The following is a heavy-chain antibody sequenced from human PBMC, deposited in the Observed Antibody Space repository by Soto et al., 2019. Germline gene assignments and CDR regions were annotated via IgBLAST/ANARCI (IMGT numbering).Heavy chain of an antibody. V-gene: IGHV2-5*02. CDR1: GFSLSSSGVA. CDR3: AHRRGAAAVAY. D-gene: IGHD6-13*01. Sequence: QITLKESGPTLVKPTQTLTLTCSFSGFSLSSSGVAVGWIRQPPGKALEWLALIYCDHDERYSPSLQRRLTIYKDTSKNQVVLRMTNMDPSDTGTYYCAHRRGAAAVAYWGQGTLVTVSS. J-gene: IGHJ4*02. CDR2: IYCDHDE.